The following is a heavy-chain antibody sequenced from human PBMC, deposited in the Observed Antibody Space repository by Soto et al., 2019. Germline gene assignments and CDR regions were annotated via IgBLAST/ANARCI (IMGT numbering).Heavy chain of an antibody. J-gene: IGHJ4*02. CDR3: ARGGPYSYGTYYFDY. CDR2: IWYDGSNQ. Sequence: QVQLVESGGGVVQPGRSLRLSCAASGFTFSNYGMHWVRQAPGKGLEWVAVIWYDGSNQYYGDSVKGRFIISRDSSRDKLYLQMNSLTAEDTAVYYCARGGPYSYGTYYFDYWGQGTPVTVSS. CDR1: GFTFSNYG. D-gene: IGHD3-10*01. V-gene: IGHV3-33*01.